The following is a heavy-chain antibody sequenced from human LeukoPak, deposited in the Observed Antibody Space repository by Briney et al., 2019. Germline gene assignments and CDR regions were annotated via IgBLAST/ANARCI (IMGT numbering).Heavy chain of an antibody. CDR3: ARVDCRGWEVYYYYYYGMDV. V-gene: IGHV3-11*01. Sequence: GGSLRLSCAVSGFTFRDYYMSWIRQAPGKGLEWVPHISSSGSTIYYADPVKGRFTISRDNAKHSLYLQMNSVRAEDTAVYYCARVDCRGWEVYYYYYYGMDVWGQGTTVTVSS. CDR1: GFTFRDYY. D-gene: IGHD2-15*01. J-gene: IGHJ6*02. CDR2: ISSSGSTI.